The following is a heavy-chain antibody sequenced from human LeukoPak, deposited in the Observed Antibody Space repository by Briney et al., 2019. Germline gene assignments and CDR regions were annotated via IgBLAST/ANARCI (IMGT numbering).Heavy chain of an antibody. Sequence: SETLSLTCTVSGDSVSHYYWNWIRQPPGKALELIGYISNNGDSNYNPSLKSRVTMSLDTSKNQLSLRLTSVTAADTAVYFCTRGTGEPDFWGQGTLVTVSS. J-gene: IGHJ4*02. D-gene: IGHD3/OR15-3a*01. CDR3: TRGTGEPDF. V-gene: IGHV4-59*02. CDR2: ISNNGDS. CDR1: GDSVSHYY.